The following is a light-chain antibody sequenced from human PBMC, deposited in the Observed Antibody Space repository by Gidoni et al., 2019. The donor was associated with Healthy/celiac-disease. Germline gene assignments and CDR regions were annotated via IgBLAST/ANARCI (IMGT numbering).Light chain of an antibody. CDR1: QRVLYTSNNKNY. CDR2: WAS. CDR3: QQYYSTPLT. J-gene: IGKJ4*01. V-gene: IGKV4-1*01. Sequence: DIVMTQSPDSLAVSLVERATLNCKSSQRVLYTSNNKNYLAWYQQKPGQPPKLLIYWASTRESGVPDRFSGSGSGTDFTLTISSLQAEDVVVYYCQQYYSTPLTFGGGTKVEIK.